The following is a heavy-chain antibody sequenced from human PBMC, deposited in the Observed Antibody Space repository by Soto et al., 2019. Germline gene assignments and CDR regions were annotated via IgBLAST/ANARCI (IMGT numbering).Heavy chain of an antibody. D-gene: IGHD3-3*01. V-gene: IGHV3-30*18. CDR1: GFTFSSYG. CDR3: AKERLGDYDFWSGYPPMDV. CDR2: ISYDGSNK. Sequence: QVQLVESGGGVVQPGRSLRLSCAASGFTFSSYGMHWVRQAPGKGLEWVAVISYDGSNKYYADSVKGRFIISRDNSKNTLYLQMNSLRAEDTAVYYCAKERLGDYDFWSGYPPMDVWGKGTTVTVSS. J-gene: IGHJ6*04.